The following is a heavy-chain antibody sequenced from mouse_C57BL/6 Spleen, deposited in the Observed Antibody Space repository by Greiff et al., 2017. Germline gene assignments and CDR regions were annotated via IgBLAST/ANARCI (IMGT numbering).Heavy chain of an antibody. J-gene: IGHJ2*01. CDR1: GYTFTDYY. Sequence: VQLQQSGPVLVKPGASVKMSCKASGYTFTDYYMNWVKQSHGKSLEWIGVINPYNGGTSYNQKFKGKATLTVDKSSSTAYMELNSLTSEDSAVYYCARRDYVCSFDYWGQGTTLTVSS. D-gene: IGHD2-4*01. CDR2: INPYNGGT. V-gene: IGHV1-19*01. CDR3: ARRDYVCSFDY.